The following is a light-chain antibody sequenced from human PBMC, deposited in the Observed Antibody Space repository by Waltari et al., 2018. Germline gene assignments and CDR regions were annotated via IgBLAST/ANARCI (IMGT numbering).Light chain of an antibody. CDR2: KNE. J-gene: IGLJ3*02. V-gene: IGLV1-47*01. CDR1: SFNIGRTY. CDR3: AVWDDVLSSWV. Sequence: QSALTQPPSASGTPGQGVTISCSGSSFNIGRTYVYWYQQLSGAAPKLRMFKNEQRPSRVPDRFAGTRSGASASLAIIGLRSEDEADYYCAVWDDVLSSWVFGGGTKLTVL.